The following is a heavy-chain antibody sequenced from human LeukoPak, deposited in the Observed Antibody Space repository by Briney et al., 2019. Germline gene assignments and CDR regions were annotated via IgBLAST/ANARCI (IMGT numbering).Heavy chain of an antibody. CDR3: ARAAWSYSFDY. J-gene: IGHJ4*02. CDR2: INHGGST. CDR1: GGSFSGYS. Sequence: SETLSLTCAVYGGSFSGYSWSWIRQPPGKGLEWIGEINHGGSTNYNPSLKSRVTISVDTSKNQFSLKLSSVTAADTAVYYCARAAWSYSFDYWGQGTLVTVSS. V-gene: IGHV4-34*01. D-gene: IGHD1-26*01.